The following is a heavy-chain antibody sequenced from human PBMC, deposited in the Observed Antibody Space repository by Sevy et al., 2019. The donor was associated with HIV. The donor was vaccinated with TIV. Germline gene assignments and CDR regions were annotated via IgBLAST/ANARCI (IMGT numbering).Heavy chain of an antibody. CDR3: AREGCTKPHDY. V-gene: IGHV3-23*01. CDR1: GFDFSIYS. J-gene: IGHJ4*02. CDR2: LCFGCGKI. Sequence: GGSLRLSCAASGFDFSIYSMSWVRQAPGKGLEWVSTLCFGCGKINYADSVKGRFTNSRANSKRSVYLQMNNMRVEDTAVYYCAREGCTKPHDYWGQGTLVTVSS. D-gene: IGHD2-8*01.